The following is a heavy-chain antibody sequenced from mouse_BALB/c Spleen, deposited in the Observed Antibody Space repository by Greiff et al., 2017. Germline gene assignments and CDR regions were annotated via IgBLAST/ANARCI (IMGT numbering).Heavy chain of an antibody. D-gene: IGHD2-14*01. CDR3: ARRYRYDYAMDY. V-gene: IGHV14-3*02. J-gene: IGHJ4*01. Sequence: VQLQQSGAELVKPGASVKLSCTASGFNIKDTYMHWVKQRPEQGLEWIGRIDPANGNTKYDPKFQGKATITADTSSNTAYLQLSSLTSEDTAVYYCARRYRYDYAMDYWGQGTSVTVSS. CDR2: IDPANGNT. CDR1: GFNIKDTY.